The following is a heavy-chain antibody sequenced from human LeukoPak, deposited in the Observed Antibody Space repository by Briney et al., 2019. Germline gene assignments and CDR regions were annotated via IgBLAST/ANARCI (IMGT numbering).Heavy chain of an antibody. Sequence: GGSLRLSCAPSGFTFSDYYMSYIRQAPGEGLEWVSYFCTTNTYTDYADSVRGRFTISRDNAKNLLYLQMNSLRPEDTAVYYCARDWYCSSSTCYTDRNWFDPWGQGTLVTVSS. CDR2: FCTTNTYT. D-gene: IGHD2-2*02. CDR1: GFTFSDYY. V-gene: IGHV3-11*05. J-gene: IGHJ5*02. CDR3: ARDWYCSSSTCYTDRNWFDP.